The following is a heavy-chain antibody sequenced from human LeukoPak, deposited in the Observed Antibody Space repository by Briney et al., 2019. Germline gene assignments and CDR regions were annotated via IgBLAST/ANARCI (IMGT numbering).Heavy chain of an antibody. Sequence: PGGSLRLSCAASGFTFSSYAMSWVRQAPGKGLEWVSAISGSGGSTYYADSVKGRLTISRDNSKNTLYLQMNSLRAEDTAVYYCAKVMDSSSSAGDYWGQGTLVTVSS. CDR1: GFTFSSYA. D-gene: IGHD6-6*01. V-gene: IGHV3-23*01. CDR2: ISGSGGST. J-gene: IGHJ4*02. CDR3: AKVMDSSSSAGDY.